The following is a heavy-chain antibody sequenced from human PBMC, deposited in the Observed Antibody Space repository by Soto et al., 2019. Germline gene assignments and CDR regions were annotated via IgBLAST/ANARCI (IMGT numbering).Heavy chain of an antibody. CDR3: AREVGSITMIVVVGGVPDV. Sequence: PLGGSLRLSCAASGFTFSSYAMHWVRQAPGKGLEWVAVISYDGSNKYYADSVKGRFTISRDNSKNTLYLQMNSLRAEDTAVYYCAREVGSITMIVVVGGVPDVWGQGTTVTVSS. CDR1: GFTFSSYA. J-gene: IGHJ6*02. V-gene: IGHV3-30-3*01. D-gene: IGHD3-22*01. CDR2: ISYDGSNK.